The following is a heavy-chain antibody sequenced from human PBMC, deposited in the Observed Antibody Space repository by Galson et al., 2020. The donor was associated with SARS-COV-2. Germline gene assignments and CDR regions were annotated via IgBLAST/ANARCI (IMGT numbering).Heavy chain of an antibody. CDR1: GGSISSGSYF. V-gene: IGHV4-61*02. CDR2: IYSRGST. CDR3: ARNYGDYTSAEFFQH. J-gene: IGHJ1*01. Sequence: SETLSLTCTVSGGSISSGSYFWSWIRQPAGRGLEWIGRIYSRGSTLYNPSLRSRVTISVDMSKNQLSLHLSSVTAADTAVYFCARNYGDYTSAEFFQHGGPGALVTVSS. D-gene: IGHD4-17*01.